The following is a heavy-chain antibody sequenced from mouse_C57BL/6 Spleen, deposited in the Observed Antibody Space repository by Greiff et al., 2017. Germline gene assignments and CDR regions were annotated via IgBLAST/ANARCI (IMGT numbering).Heavy chain of an antibody. CDR2: INPSTGGT. V-gene: IGHV1-42*01. CDR3: ARILITTVVDAMDY. D-gene: IGHD1-1*01. Sequence: VQLKESGPELVKPGASVKISCKASGYSFTGYYMNWVKQSPEKSLEWIGEINPSTGGTTYNQKFKAKATLTVDKSSSTAYMQLKSLTSEDSAVYHCARILITTVVDAMDYWGQGTSVTVSS. CDR1: GYSFTGYY. J-gene: IGHJ4*01.